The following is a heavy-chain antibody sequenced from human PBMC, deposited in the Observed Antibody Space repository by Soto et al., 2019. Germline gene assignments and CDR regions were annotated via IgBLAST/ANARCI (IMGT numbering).Heavy chain of an antibody. CDR3: ARAPENSENWNPYYFDY. CDR2: ILHSGST. D-gene: IGHD1-1*01. Sequence: QVPLQESGPRLVKPSQTLSLTCSVSGVSISSGDTYWAWIRQAPGKGLEWIGYILHSGSTYYNPSLDSRLTISLDTSKNQFSLRLRSVTAADTAVYFCARAPENSENWNPYYFDYWGQGTLVTVSP. V-gene: IGHV4-30-4*01. J-gene: IGHJ4*02. CDR1: GVSISSGDTY.